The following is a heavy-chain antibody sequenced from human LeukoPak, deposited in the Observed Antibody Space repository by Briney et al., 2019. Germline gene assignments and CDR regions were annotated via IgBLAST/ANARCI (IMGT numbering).Heavy chain of an antibody. J-gene: IGHJ6*03. CDR3: ARVSSGSYYNYYYYYMDV. D-gene: IGHD1-26*01. V-gene: IGHV4-4*07. CDR2: IYTSGST. CDR1: GGSISSYY. Sequence: SETLSLTCTVSGGSISSYYWSWIRQPAGKGLEWIGRIYTSGSTNYNPSLKSRVTMSVDTSKNQFSLKLSSVIAADTAVYYCARVSSGSYYNYYYYYMDVWGKGTTVTVSS.